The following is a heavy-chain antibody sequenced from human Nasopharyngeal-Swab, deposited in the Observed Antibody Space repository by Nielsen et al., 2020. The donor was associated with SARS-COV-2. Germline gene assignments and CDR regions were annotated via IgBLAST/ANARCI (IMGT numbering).Heavy chain of an antibody. Sequence: LSLTCAASGFTFSTYEMNWVRQAPGKGLEWVSYISSSGSTRYYADSVKGRFTISRDYAKNSLYLQMNSLRAEDTAVYYCARGGPDYYDSIGYDYWGQGTLVTVSS. V-gene: IGHV3-48*03. CDR3: ARGGPDYYDSIGYDY. CDR1: GFTFSTYE. D-gene: IGHD3-22*01. J-gene: IGHJ4*02. CDR2: ISSSGSTR.